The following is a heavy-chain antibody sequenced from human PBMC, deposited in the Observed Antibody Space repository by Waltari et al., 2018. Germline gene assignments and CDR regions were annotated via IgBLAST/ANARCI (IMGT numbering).Heavy chain of an antibody. CDR3: AKGYCSSPSCYLSSFDY. D-gene: IGHD2-2*01. CDR1: GFTFSSYG. J-gene: IGHJ4*02. V-gene: IGHV3-30*02. CDR2: IRYDGTNK. Sequence: QVQLVESGGGVVQPGGSLRLSCAASGFTFSSYGMPWVRQAPGRGLEWVAFIRYDGTNKYYPDSVKGRFAISRDKPKNTLYLQVNSLRAEDTAVYYCAKGYCSSPSCYLSSFDYWGLGTLVTVSS.